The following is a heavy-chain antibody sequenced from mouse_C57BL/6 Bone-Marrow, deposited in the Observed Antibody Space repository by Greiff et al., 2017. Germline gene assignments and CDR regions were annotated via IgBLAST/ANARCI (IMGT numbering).Heavy chain of an antibody. Sequence: QVQLKQPGAELVRPGSSVKLSCKASGYTFTSYWMHWVKQRPIQGLEWIGNIDPSDSETHYNQKFKDKATLTVDKSSSTAYMQLSSLTSEDSAVYYCARRGRLHWYFDVWGTGTTVTVSS. J-gene: IGHJ1*03. CDR2: IDPSDSET. CDR3: ARRGRLHWYFDV. D-gene: IGHD2-2*01. V-gene: IGHV1-52*01. CDR1: GYTFTSYW.